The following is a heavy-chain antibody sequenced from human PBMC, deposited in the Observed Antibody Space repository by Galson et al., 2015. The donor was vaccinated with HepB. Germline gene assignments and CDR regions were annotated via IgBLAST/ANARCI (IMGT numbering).Heavy chain of an antibody. D-gene: IGHD3-22*01. V-gene: IGHV3-23*01. CDR2: ISGSGGST. CDR1: GFTSSSYA. Sequence: SLRLSCAASGFTSSSYAMGWVRQAPGKGLEWVSAISGSGGSTYYADSVKGRFTISRDNSKNTLYLQMNSLRAEDTAVYYCAKDIYESSGYHCWGQGILVTVSS. CDR3: AKDIYESSGYHC. J-gene: IGHJ4*02.